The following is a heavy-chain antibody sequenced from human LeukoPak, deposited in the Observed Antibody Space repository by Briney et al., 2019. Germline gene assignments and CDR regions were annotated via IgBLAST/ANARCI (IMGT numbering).Heavy chain of an antibody. D-gene: IGHD2-2*01. J-gene: IGHJ4*02. Sequence: GGSLSLSCTASGFTFSIYSMSWVRQAPGKGLEWVSSSSSSSNSTYYADSVKGQFTISRDNAKNSLYLQMNGLRAGDTAVYYCARGPSCTSISCYTTGLFDYWGQGTLVTVSS. CDR2: SSSSSNST. CDR3: ARGPSCTSISCYTTGLFDY. CDR1: GFTFSIYS. V-gene: IGHV3-21*01.